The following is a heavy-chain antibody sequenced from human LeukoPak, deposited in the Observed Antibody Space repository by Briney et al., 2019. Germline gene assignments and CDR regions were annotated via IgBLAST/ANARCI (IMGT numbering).Heavy chain of an antibody. V-gene: IGHV1-2*02. CDR3: ARDRPTIAVAGYYYYYGMDV. Sequence: ASVKVSCKASGYTFTGYYMHWVRQAPGQGLEWMGWINPNSGGTNYAQKFQGRVTMTRDTSISTAYMELSRLSSDDTAVYYCARDRPTIAVAGYYYYYGMDVWGQGTTVTVSS. J-gene: IGHJ6*02. CDR1: GYTFTGYY. D-gene: IGHD6-19*01. CDR2: INPNSGGT.